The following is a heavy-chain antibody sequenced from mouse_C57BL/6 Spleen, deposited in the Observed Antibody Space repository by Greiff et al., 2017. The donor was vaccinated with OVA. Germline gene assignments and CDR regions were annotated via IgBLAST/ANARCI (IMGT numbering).Heavy chain of an antibody. J-gene: IGHJ1*03. CDR3: ARGVDYCHFDG. CDR1: GYAFSSYW. Sequence: QVQLKQSGAELVQPGASVKISCKASGYAFSSYWMTWVKQRPGKGLEWIGQIYPGDGDTNYNGKFKGKATLTADKSSSTAYMQLSSLTSEDSAVYGGARGVDYCHFDGWGTGTTVTVSS. V-gene: IGHV1-80*01. CDR2: IYPGDGDT.